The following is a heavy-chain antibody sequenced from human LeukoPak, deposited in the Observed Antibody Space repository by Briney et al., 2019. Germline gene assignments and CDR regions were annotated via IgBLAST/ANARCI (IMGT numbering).Heavy chain of an antibody. CDR1: GFTFSSYA. Sequence: PGRSLRLSCVASGFTFSSYAMSWVRQAPGKGLEWVSGFSVSDKKTYYADSVKGRFTISRDNSKNTLYLQINSLRAEDTAVYYCAKDPFVYYGDYIIRWGQGTLVIVSS. V-gene: IGHV3-23*01. CDR3: AKDPFVYYGDYIIR. J-gene: IGHJ4*02. D-gene: IGHD4-17*01. CDR2: FSVSDKKT.